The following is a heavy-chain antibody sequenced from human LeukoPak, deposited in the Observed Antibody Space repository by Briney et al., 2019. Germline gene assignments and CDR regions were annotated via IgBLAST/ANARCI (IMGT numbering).Heavy chain of an antibody. J-gene: IGHJ4*02. CDR2: ISSSSNYI. D-gene: IGHD6-6*01. V-gene: IGHV3-21*01. CDR3: ARDLEYYFDY. Sequence: GGSLRLSCAASGFTLSTYRMNWVRQAPGKGLEWVSSISSSSNYIYYADSVKGRFIISRDNAKNSLYLHMNSLRAEDTAVYYCARDLEYYFDYWGQGTLVTVSS. CDR1: GFTLSTYR.